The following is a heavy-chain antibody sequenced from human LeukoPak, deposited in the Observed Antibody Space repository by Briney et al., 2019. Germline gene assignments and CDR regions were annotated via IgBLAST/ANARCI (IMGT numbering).Heavy chain of an antibody. Sequence: SQTLSPTCAVYGGSFSGYYWNRIPQPPGNRLQWLGRISLTGSTNYNPSLKSRVHISVDASKNQFSLKLSSVTAADTAVYYCARATDEVGSGSYYSDVYYYYYYMDVWGKGTTVTVSS. CDR2: ISLTGST. V-gene: IGHV4-34*01. J-gene: IGHJ6*03. D-gene: IGHD3-10*01. CDR3: ARATDEVGSGSYYSDVYYYYYYMDV. CDR1: GGSFSGYY.